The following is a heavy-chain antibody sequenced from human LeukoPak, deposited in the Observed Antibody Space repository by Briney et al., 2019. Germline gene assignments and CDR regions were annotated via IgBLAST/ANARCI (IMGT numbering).Heavy chain of an antibody. CDR2: ISGSGGST. J-gene: IGHJ4*02. CDR3: AKVGSGWVFDY. CDR1: GFTFSSYS. D-gene: IGHD6-19*01. Sequence: GGSLRLSCAASGFTFSSYSMNWVRQAPGKGLEWVSAISGSGGSTYYADSVKGRFTISRDNSKNTLYLQMNSLRAEDTAVYYCAKVGSGWVFDYWGQGTLVTVSS. V-gene: IGHV3-23*01.